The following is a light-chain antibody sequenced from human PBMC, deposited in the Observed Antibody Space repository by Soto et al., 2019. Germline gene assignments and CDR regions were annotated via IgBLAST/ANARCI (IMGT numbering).Light chain of an antibody. CDR3: QQYSTLPHT. CDR1: QSVSNSF. J-gene: IGKJ2*01. Sequence: ESVLTQSPGTLSLSPGERATLSCRASQSVSNSFFAWYQQKPGQAPSLLIYGVSSRATGIPDRFSCSGFGTDFTRTISRLEPEDFVVYYCQQYSTLPHTFGQGTKLEVK. CDR2: GVS. V-gene: IGKV3-20*01.